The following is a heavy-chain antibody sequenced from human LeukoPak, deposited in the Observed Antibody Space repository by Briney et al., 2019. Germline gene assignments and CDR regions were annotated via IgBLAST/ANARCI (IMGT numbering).Heavy chain of an antibody. CDR3: AKPYMTGDAFDI. D-gene: IGHD1-14*01. V-gene: IGHV1-2*02. CDR2: INPNSGGT. Sequence: ASVKVSCKASGYTFTGYYMHWVRQAPGQGLEWMGWINPNSGGTNYAQKFQGRVTMTRDTSISTAYMELSRLRSDDTAVYYCAKPYMTGDAFDIWGQGTMATVSS. J-gene: IGHJ3*02. CDR1: GYTFTGYY.